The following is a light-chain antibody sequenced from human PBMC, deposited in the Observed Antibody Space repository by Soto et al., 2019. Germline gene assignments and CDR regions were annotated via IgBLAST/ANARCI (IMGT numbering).Light chain of an antibody. V-gene: IGKV1-5*01. CDR2: NAS. CDR3: QQSYSTPQT. J-gene: IGKJ1*01. Sequence: DIQMTQSPSTLSASIGDRVTITCRASQSINTWLAWYQQDPGKAPKVLIFNASTLESGVPSRFSGSGSGTEFTLTIGSLHPDDLATYYCQQSYSTPQTFGQGTKVEIK. CDR1: QSINTW.